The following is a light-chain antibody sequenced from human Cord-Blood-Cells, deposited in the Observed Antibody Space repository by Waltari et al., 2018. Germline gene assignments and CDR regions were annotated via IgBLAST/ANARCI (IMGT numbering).Light chain of an antibody. V-gene: IGLV2-14*04. CDR2: DVS. CDR3: SSYTSSSTWV. Sequence: GSPGQPITISCTGTSSDVGGYNYVSWYQQHPGKAPKLMIYDVSKRPSGVSNRFSGSKSGNTASLTISGLQAEDEADYYCSSYTSSSTWVFGGGTKLTVL. CDR1: SSDVGGYNY. J-gene: IGLJ3*02.